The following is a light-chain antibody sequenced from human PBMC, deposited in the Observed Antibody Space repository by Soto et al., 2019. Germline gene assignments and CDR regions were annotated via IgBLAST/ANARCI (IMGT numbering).Light chain of an antibody. Sequence: QSVLTQPAPVSGSPGQSITISCTGTSIDAGSYNLVSWYQQYPGKAPKLMIYEGSKRPLGVSNRFSGSKSGNTASLTISGLQAEDEADYYCCSYVSGSTFYVFGTGTKVTVL. CDR2: EGS. CDR1: SIDAGSYNL. J-gene: IGLJ1*01. CDR3: CSYVSGSTFYV. V-gene: IGLV2-23*01.